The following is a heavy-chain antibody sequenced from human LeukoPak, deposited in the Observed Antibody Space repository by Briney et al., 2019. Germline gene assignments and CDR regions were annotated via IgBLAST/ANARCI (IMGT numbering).Heavy chain of an antibody. CDR3: ARALVGYCSGGSCYWFDP. CDR2: IYTSGST. D-gene: IGHD2-15*01. Sequence: SQTLSLTCTVSGGSISSGSYYWRWIRQPAGKGLEWIGRIYTSGSTNYNPSLKSRVTISVDTSKNQFSLKLSSVTAADTAVYYCARALVGYCSGGSCYWFDPWGQGTLVTVSS. V-gene: IGHV4-61*02. J-gene: IGHJ5*02. CDR1: GGSISSGSYY.